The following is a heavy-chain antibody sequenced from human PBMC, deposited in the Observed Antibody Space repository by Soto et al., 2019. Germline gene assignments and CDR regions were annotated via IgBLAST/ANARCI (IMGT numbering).Heavy chain of an antibody. CDR1: GGSFSGYY. Sequence: SETLSLTCAVYGGSFSGYYWSWIRQPPGKGLEWIGEINHSGSTNYNPSLKSRVTISVDTSKNQFSLKLSSVTAADTAVYYCASAYDYIWGSYRSFDYWGQGTLVTVSS. J-gene: IGHJ4*02. CDR3: ASAYDYIWGSYRSFDY. V-gene: IGHV4-34*01. D-gene: IGHD3-16*02. CDR2: INHSGST.